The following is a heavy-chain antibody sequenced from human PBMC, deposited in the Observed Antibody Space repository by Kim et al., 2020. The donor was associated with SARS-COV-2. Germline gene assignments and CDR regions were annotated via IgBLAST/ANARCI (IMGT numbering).Heavy chain of an antibody. CDR2: ISAYNGNT. CDR1: GYTFTSYG. D-gene: IGHD3-10*01. V-gene: IGHV1-18*01. Sequence: ASVKVSCKASGYTFTSYGISWVRQAPGQGLEWMGWISAYNGNTNYAQKLQGRVTMTTDTSTSTAYMELRSLRSDDTAVYYCARDVLYYYGSGSYYNSGYYYGMDVWGQGTTVTVSS. CDR3: ARDVLYYYGSGSYYNSGYYYGMDV. J-gene: IGHJ6*02.